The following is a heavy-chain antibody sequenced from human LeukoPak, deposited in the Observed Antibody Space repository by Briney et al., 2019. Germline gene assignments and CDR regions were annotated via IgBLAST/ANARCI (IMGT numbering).Heavy chain of an antibody. D-gene: IGHD5-18*01. J-gene: IGHJ4*02. CDR3: AKYGDTAMDY. Sequence: PGRSLRLSCAASGFTFSSYGMHWVRQAPGKGLEWVAVISYDASNENYADSVKGRFTISRDNSKNTLYLQMNSLRAEDTAVYYCAKYGDTAMDYWGQGTLVTVSS. V-gene: IGHV3-30*18. CDR1: GFTFSSYG. CDR2: ISYDASNE.